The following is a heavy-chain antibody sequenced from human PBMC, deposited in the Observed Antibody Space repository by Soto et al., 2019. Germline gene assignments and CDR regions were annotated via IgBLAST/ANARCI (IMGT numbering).Heavy chain of an antibody. CDR1: GVSISSPTYY. Sequence: QLQLQESGPGLVKPSGTLSLTCTVSGVSISSPTYYWGWIRQPPGKGLEWIGTISYSGSTHYNPSLKSLVTISVDTSKNQFSLKLSSVTAADTAVYYCTRHADYWGQGTLVTVSS. CDR3: TRHADY. CDR2: ISYSGST. J-gene: IGHJ4*02. V-gene: IGHV4-39*01.